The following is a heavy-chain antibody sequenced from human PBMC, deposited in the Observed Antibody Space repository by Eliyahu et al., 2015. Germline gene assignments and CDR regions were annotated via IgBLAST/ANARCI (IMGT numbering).Heavy chain of an antibody. CDR1: XSTFXNXX. J-gene: IGHJ4*02. V-gene: IGHV3-15*01. D-gene: IGHD3-3*01. Sequence: EVQLVESGGGLVKPGGSLRLSWXAXXSTFXNXXSSWVRQAPGKELEWVGRIKSKTDGGTTDYAAPVKGRFTTSRDDSKNTLYLQMNSLKTEDTAVYYCTTDPRGLRFLEWLPLFDYWGQGTLVTVSS. CDR2: IKSKTDGGTT. CDR3: TTDPRGLRFLEWLPLFDY.